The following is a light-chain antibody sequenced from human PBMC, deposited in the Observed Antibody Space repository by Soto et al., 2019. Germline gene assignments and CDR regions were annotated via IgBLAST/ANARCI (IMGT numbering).Light chain of an antibody. V-gene: IGKV3D-20*01. CDR2: DAS. CDR3: QQDCSSPPIT. CDR1: QSVSSSY. J-gene: IGKJ5*01. Sequence: EIVLTQSPATLSLSPGERATLSCGASQSVSSSYLAWYQQKPVLAPRLLIYDASSRATGITDRFSGRGSGTGSTFANTRLVTDYFAESYGQQDCSSPPITFGHGTLLESK.